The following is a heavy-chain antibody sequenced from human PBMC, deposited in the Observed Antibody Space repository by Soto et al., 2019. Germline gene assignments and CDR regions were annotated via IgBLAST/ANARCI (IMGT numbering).Heavy chain of an antibody. V-gene: IGHV1-18*01. J-gene: IGHJ5*02. CDR3: ARETRYCSGGSCYQSGVNWFDP. Sequence: ASVMVSCKASDYPFTSYGISWVRQAPGQGLEWMGWISAYNGNTNYAQKLQGRVTMTTDTSTSTAYMELRSLRSDDTAVYYCARETRYCSGGSCYQSGVNWFDPWGQGTLVTVSS. CDR2: ISAYNGNT. D-gene: IGHD2-15*01. CDR1: DYPFTSYG.